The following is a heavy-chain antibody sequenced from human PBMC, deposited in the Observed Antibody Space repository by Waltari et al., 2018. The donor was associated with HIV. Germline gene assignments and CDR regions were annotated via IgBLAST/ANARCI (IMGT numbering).Heavy chain of an antibody. J-gene: IGHJ4*02. CDR2: INPNSGGT. V-gene: IGHV1-2*02. D-gene: IGHD5-12*01. Sequence: QVQLVQSGAEVKKPGASVNVYCKASGDTFNGYYMPWVRQAPGQGLEWMGGINPNSGGTNNAQKFQGRVTMTRDTSISTAYMELSRLRSDDTAVYYCARDWESTMATIAFGYWGQGTLVTVSS. CDR3: ARDWESTMATIAFGY. CDR1: GDTFNGYY.